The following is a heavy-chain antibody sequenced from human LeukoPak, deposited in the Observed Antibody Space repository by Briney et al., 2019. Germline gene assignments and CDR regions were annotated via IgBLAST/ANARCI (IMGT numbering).Heavy chain of an antibody. Sequence: PGGSLRLSRAASGFTFSSYWMSWVRQAPGKGLEWVANIKQDGSEKYYVDSVKGRFTISRDNAKNSLYLQMNSLRAEDTAVYYCARTQGYCSSTSCYEDYWGQGTLVTVSS. V-gene: IGHV3-7*01. CDR3: ARTQGYCSSTSCYEDY. J-gene: IGHJ4*02. D-gene: IGHD2-2*01. CDR1: GFTFSSYW. CDR2: IKQDGSEK.